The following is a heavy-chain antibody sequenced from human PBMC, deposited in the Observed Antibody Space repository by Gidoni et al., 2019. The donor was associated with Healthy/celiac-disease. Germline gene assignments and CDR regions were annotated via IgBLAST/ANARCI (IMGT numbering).Heavy chain of an antibody. CDR3: ARGSRRPIFGVVTPNYYYGMDV. J-gene: IGHJ6*02. Sequence: QVQLQQWGAGLLKPSETLSLTCAVYGGSFSGYYWSWLRQPPGKGLEWIGEINHSGSTNYNPSLKSRVTISVDTSKNQFSLKLSSVTAADTAVYYCARGSRRPIFGVVTPNYYYGMDVWGQGTTVTVSS. CDR1: GGSFSGYY. V-gene: IGHV4-34*01. D-gene: IGHD3-3*01. CDR2: INHSGST.